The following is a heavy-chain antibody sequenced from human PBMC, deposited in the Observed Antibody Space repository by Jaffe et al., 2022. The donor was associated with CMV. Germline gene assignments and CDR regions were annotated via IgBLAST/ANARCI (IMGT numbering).Heavy chain of an antibody. CDR1: GFILNNYA. D-gene: IGHD2-8*01. CDR2: ISSTDDTT. Sequence: EVQLLESGGGLVQPGGSLRLSCVAPGFILNNYAMNWVRQAPGKGLVWVSAISSTDDTTYYADSVKGRFTISKDTSKNTLFLQMKSLRVEDTAIYYCAKATAKSRVSNGIDVWGQGTTVTVSS. J-gene: IGHJ6*02. V-gene: IGHV3-23*01. CDR3: AKATAKSRVSNGIDV.